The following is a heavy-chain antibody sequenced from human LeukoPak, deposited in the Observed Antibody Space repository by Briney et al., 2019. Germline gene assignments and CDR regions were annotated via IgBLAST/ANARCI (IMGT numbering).Heavy chain of an antibody. J-gene: IGHJ4*02. Sequence: PGGSLRLSCAASGITFRSYWMNWVRQAPGKGLEWVASVNQDGSGKNYVDSVKGRFTVSGDNAKKYLQMNSLRAEDTAVYYCAMNWNVPPRDYWGQGTLVTVSS. CDR2: VNQDGSGK. D-gene: IGHD1-1*01. CDR3: AMNWNVPPRDY. V-gene: IGHV3-7*01. CDR1: GITFRSYW.